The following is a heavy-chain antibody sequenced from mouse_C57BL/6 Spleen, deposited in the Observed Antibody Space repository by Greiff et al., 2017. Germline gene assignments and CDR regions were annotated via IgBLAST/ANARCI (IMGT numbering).Heavy chain of an antibody. CDR2: IYPGDGDT. D-gene: IGHD1-1*01. V-gene: IGHV1-80*01. Sequence: QVHVKQSGAELVKPGASVKISCKASGYAFSSYWMNWVKQRPGQGLEWIGQIYPGDGDTNYNGKFKGKATLTADKSSSTAYMQRSSLTSEDAAVYFCARAFTTVGGPCFAYWGQGTLVTVSA. CDR3: ARAFTTVGGPCFAY. J-gene: IGHJ3*01. CDR1: GYAFSSYW.